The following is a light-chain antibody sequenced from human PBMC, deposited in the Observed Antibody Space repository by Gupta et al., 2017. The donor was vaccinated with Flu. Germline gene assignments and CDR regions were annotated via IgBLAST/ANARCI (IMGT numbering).Light chain of an antibody. CDR3: SSYASTNKLV. V-gene: IGLV2-8*01. J-gene: IGLJ2*01. CDR2: DLN. CDR1: SSDVGGYNF. Sequence: QSALTQPPTASGSLGQSVTISCTGSSSDVGGYNFVSWYQQPSGKAPKLMIYDLNRRPSGVPVRFSGSRSGNTASLTVSGLQAEDEADYYCSSYASTNKLVFGGGTRLTVL.